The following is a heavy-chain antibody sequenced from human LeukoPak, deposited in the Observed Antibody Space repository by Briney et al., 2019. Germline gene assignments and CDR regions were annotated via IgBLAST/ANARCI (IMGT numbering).Heavy chain of an antibody. J-gene: IGHJ6*02. V-gene: IGHV3-30*18. CDR2: LSYDGSNK. CDR3: AKERLYCSGGSCYSGYYGMDV. D-gene: IGHD2-15*01. Sequence: QPGRSLRLSCAASGFTFSSYGMHWVRQAPGKGLEWVAVLSYDGSNKYYADSVKGRFTISRDNSKNTLYLQMNSLRAEDTAVYYCAKERLYCSGGSCYSGYYGMDVWGQGTTVTVSS. CDR1: GFTFSSYG.